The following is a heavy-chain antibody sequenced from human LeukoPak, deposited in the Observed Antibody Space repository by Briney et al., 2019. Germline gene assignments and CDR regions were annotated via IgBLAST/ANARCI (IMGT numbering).Heavy chain of an antibody. Sequence: ASVKVSCKASGGTFSSYAISWVRQAPGQGLEWMGGIIPIFGTANYAQKFQGRVTITADESTSTAYMELSSLRSEDTAVYYCARDLLSRPPDIVVVPAAISMYPYYYGMDVWGQGTTVTVSS. CDR2: IIPIFGTA. CDR1: GGTFSSYA. J-gene: IGHJ6*02. V-gene: IGHV1-69*13. CDR3: ARDLLSRPPDIVVVPAAISMYPYYYGMDV. D-gene: IGHD2-2*02.